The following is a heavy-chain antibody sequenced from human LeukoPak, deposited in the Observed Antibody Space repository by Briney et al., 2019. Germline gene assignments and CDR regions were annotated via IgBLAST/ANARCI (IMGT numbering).Heavy chain of an antibody. CDR1: GFAFSAYA. CDR3: AKVRLYYDFWSGYYAFDP. V-gene: IGHV3-23*01. CDR2: ISGSGGGT. Sequence: QPGGSLRLSCAATGFAFSAYAMSWVRQAPGKGLEWVSGISGSGGGTDYADSVKGRFTISRDNSKNTLYLQMNSLRAEDTAVYYCAKVRLYYDFWSGYYAFDPWGQGTLVTVSS. D-gene: IGHD3-3*01. J-gene: IGHJ5*02.